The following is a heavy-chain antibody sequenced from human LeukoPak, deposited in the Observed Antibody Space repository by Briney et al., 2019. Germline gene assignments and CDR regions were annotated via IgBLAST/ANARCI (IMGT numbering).Heavy chain of an antibody. D-gene: IGHD3-10*01. CDR2: IRYDGTNK. CDR1: GFTFRTYG. Sequence: LAGGSLRLSCAASGFTFRTYGMHWVRQAPGKGLEWVAFIRYDGTNKYYADSVKGRFTISRDNSKNTLYLQMNSLRAEDTAVYYCAKDLFGVRGGTNWGQGTLITVSS. V-gene: IGHV3-30*02. CDR3: AKDLFGVRGGTN. J-gene: IGHJ4*02.